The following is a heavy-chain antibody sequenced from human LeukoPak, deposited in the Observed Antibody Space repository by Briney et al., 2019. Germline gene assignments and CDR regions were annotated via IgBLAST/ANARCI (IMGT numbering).Heavy chain of an antibody. CDR2: IYSGGDT. V-gene: IGHV3-53*01. CDR1: GFTVSTKY. D-gene: IGHD4-17*01. CDR3: ARDDHGSPGGLDV. Sequence: GGSLRLSCAASGFTVSTKYMSWVRQAPGKGLEWVSVIYSGGDTYYADSVKGRFTISRDNSKNTLYLQMNSLRAEDTAVYYCARDDHGSPGGLDVWGQGTTVTVSS. J-gene: IGHJ6*02.